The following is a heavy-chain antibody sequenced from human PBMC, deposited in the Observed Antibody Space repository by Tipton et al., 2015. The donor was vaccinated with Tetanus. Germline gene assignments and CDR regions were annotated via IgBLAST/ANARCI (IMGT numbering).Heavy chain of an antibody. CDR2: ITTNSYI. D-gene: IGHD6-25*01. J-gene: IGHJ4*02. CDR1: GFMFGNYR. V-gene: IGHV3-69-1*02. CDR3: ASGSTLDF. Sequence: SLRLSCAVSGFMFGNYRMNWVRQAPGKGLEWVASITTNSYIYYADSVKGRFTISRDNTKNSLFLQMNSLRAGNTAVYYCASGSTLDFWGQGTLVTVSS.